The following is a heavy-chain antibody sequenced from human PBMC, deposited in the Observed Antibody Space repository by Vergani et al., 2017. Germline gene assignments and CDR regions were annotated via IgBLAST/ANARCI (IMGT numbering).Heavy chain of an antibody. J-gene: IGHJ4*02. CDR1: GFTFSSYA. D-gene: IGHD2-2*01. V-gene: IGHV3-23*01. CDR2: ISGSGGST. Sequence: EVQLLESGGGLVQPGGSLRLSCAASGFTFSSYAMSWVRQAPGKGLEWVSAISGSGGSTYYADSVKGRFTISRDNSKNTLYLQMNSLRAEDTAVYYCARGPYCSSTSCYVGIDYWGQGTLVTVSS. CDR3: ARGPYCSSTSCYVGIDY.